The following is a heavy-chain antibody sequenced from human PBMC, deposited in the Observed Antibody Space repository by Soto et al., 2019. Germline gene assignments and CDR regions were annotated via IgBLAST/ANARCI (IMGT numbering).Heavy chain of an antibody. Sequence: PGGSLRLSCAASGFMFSNYAMSWVRQAPGKGLELFSAISGSGDGTYHADSVRGRFTISRDNSKNTLYLQMNDLRAEDTAVYYCAKGSRSSRPYYFDYWGQGTLVTVSS. J-gene: IGHJ4*02. CDR3: AKGSRSSRPYYFDY. CDR2: ISGSGDGT. CDR1: GFMFSNYA. D-gene: IGHD2-2*01. V-gene: IGHV3-23*01.